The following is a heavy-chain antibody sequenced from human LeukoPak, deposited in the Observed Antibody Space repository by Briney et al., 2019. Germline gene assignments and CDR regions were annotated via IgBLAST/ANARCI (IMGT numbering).Heavy chain of an antibody. CDR2: IYYSGST. J-gene: IGHJ4*02. V-gene: IGHV4-39*01. CDR3: ARLTIFGVVINY. D-gene: IGHD3-3*01. Sequence: PSETLSLTCTVSGGSISSGSYYWGWIRQPPGKGLEWIGSIYYSGSTYYNPSLKSRLTISVDTSKNQFSLKLSSVTAADTAVYYCARLTIFGVVINYWGQGTLVTVSS. CDR1: GGSISSGSYY.